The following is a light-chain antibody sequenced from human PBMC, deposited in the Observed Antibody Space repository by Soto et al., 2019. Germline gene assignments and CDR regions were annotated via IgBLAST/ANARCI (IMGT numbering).Light chain of an antibody. J-gene: IGKJ5*01. V-gene: IGKV3-11*01. CDR3: QQRSNWRT. CDR1: QSVSSN. CDR2: GAS. Sequence: EIVITQSPSTLSVSPGERATLSCRASQSVSSNLAWYQQKPGQAPRLLIYGASNRATGIPARFSGSGSGTDFTLTISSLEPEDFAVYYCQQRSNWRTFGQGTRLENK.